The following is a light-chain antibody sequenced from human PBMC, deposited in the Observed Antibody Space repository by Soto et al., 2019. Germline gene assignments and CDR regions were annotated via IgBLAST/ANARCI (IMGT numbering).Light chain of an antibody. CDR2: GTS. CDR1: QTIGRNY. CDR3: QQRSNWPPKWT. J-gene: IGKJ1*01. V-gene: IGKV3D-20*02. Sequence: EIVLTQSPGTLSLSPGDTATLSCRASQTIGRNYLAWYQQKPGQAPRLLIFGTSTRATGIPDRFSGSGSGTDFTLSISRLEPGDFAVHYCQQRSNWPPKWTFGQGTKVDIK.